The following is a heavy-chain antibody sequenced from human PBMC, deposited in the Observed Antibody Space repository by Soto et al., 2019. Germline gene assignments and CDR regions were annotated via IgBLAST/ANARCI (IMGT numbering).Heavy chain of an antibody. D-gene: IGHD7-27*01. Sequence: QVQLLQSGAEVTKPGASVRVSCKASEITDYCIHWVRQAPGQGLEWMGWINPYNGGTDYAQKFLGWVTLTSDTSISTVYMDLNSLTFDDTAVYYCAREAIPGNWGWFDSWGQGSLVTVSS. J-gene: IGHJ5*01. CDR2: INPYNGGT. V-gene: IGHV1-2*04. CDR3: AREAIPGNWGWFDS. CDR1: EITDYC.